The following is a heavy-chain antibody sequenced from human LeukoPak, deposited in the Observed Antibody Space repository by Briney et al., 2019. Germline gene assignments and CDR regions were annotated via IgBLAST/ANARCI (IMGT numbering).Heavy chain of an antibody. D-gene: IGHD3-22*01. V-gene: IGHV1-46*01. CDR3: AREADSSGYYYLSASYYYYGMDV. J-gene: IGHJ6*02. Sequence: VASVKVSCKASGYTFTSYGISWVRQAPGQGLEWMGIINPSGGSTSYAQKFQGRVTMTRDTSTSTAYMELRSLRSDDTAVYYCAREADSSGYYYLSASYYYYGMDVWGQGTTVTVSS. CDR2: INPSGGST. CDR1: GYTFTSYG.